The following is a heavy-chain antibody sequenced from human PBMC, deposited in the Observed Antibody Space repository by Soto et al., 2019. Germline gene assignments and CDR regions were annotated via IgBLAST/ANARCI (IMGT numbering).Heavy chain of an antibody. CDR3: ARDHTLVLRFLEWLPPGGWFDP. Sequence: EVQLVESGGGLVQPGGSLRLSCAASGFTFSSYSMNWVRQAPGKGLEWVSYISSSSSTIYYADSVKGRFTISRDNAKNSLYRQTNSLRAEDTAVYYCARDHTLVLRFLEWLPPGGWFDPWGQGTLVTVSS. J-gene: IGHJ5*02. V-gene: IGHV3-48*01. D-gene: IGHD3-3*01. CDR1: GFTFSSYS. CDR2: ISSSSSTI.